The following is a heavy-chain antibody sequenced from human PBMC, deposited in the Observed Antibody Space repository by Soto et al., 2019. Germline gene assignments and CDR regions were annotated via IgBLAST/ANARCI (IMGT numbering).Heavy chain of an antibody. D-gene: IGHD2-2*01. CDR2: ISSSSSYI. CDR3: ARQNLGYCSSTSCCFGP. J-gene: IGHJ5*02. Sequence: EVQLVESGGGLVKPGGSLRLSCAASGFTFSSYSMNWVRQAPGKGLEWVSSISSSSSYIYYADSVKGRFTISRDNAKNSLYLQMNSLRAEDTAVYYCARQNLGYCSSTSCCFGPWGQGTLVTVSS. V-gene: IGHV3-21*01. CDR1: GFTFSSYS.